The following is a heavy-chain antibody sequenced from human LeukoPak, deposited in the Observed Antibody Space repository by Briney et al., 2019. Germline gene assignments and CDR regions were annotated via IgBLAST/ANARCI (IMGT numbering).Heavy chain of an antibody. J-gene: IGHJ6*02. CDR2: ISSSSSTI. Sequence: GGSLRLSCAASGFTFSSYSMNWVRQAPGKGLEWVSYISSSSSTIFYADSVKGRFTISRDNAKNSLYLQMNSLRAEDTAVYYCVRYQLLFGYHYYGMDVWGQGTTVTVSS. V-gene: IGHV3-48*01. CDR1: GFTFSSYS. D-gene: IGHD2-2*01. CDR3: VRYQLLFGYHYYGMDV.